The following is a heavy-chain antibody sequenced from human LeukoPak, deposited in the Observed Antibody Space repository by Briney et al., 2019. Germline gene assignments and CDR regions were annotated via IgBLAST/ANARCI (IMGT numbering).Heavy chain of an antibody. Sequence: GGSLRLSCAASGVAFVSYTMSWVRQSPGRGLELVSAISGSGGVTFYADSVQGRFAISRDNTNNILYLQMNSLRAEDTAIYYCAKDDSTATFSLDAFHVWGRGTMVTVSS. CDR3: AKDDSTATFSLDAFHV. V-gene: IGHV3-23*01. D-gene: IGHD2-15*01. J-gene: IGHJ3*01. CDR2: ISGSGGVT. CDR1: GVAFVSYT.